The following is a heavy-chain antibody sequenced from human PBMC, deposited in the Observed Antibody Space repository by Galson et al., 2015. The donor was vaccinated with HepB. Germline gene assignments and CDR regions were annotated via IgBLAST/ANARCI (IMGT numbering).Heavy chain of an antibody. CDR1: GGSISSGSYY. J-gene: IGHJ3*02. V-gene: IGHV4-61*02. CDR2: IYTSGST. D-gene: IGHD2-2*02. CDR3: ARNPPPGKYQLLYGGRDAFDI. Sequence: TLSLTCTVSGGSISSGSYYWSWIRQPAGKGLEWIGRIYTSGSTNYNPSLKSRVTMSVGTSKNQFSLKLSSVTAADTAVYYCARNPPPGKYQLLYGGRDAFDIWGQGTMVTVSS.